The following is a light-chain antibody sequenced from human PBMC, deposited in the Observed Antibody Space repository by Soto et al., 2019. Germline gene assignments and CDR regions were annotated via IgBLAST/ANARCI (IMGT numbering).Light chain of an antibody. J-gene: IGKJ1*01. Sequence: TQSPSTLSASVGDRVTITXXAXQSVGNWLAWYKNKPGKAPKGLIYKAFSLESGAPSRFSGSGSGTEFALTISSLQPDDFATHYCQQYYSYPWTFGQGTTVEIK. CDR2: KAF. V-gene: IGKV1-5*03. CDR1: QSVGNW. CDR3: QQYYSYPWT.